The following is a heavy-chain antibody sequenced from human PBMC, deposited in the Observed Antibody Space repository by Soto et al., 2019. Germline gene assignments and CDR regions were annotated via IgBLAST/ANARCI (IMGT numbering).Heavy chain of an antibody. V-gene: IGHV4-34*01. CDR3: VITKPDYGDYHAY. Sequence: SETLSLTCAVYGGSFSGYYWSWIRQPPGKGLEWIGEINHSGSTNYNPSLKSRVTISVDTSKNQFSLKLSSVTAADTAVYYCVITKPDYGDYHAYWGQGTLVTVSS. D-gene: IGHD4-17*01. CDR1: GGSFSGYY. J-gene: IGHJ4*02. CDR2: INHSGST.